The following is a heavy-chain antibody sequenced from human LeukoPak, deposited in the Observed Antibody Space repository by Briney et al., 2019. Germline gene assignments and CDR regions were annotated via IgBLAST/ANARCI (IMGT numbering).Heavy chain of an antibody. J-gene: IGHJ4*02. CDR1: GFAVSSNH. D-gene: IGHD3-10*01. V-gene: IGHV3-53*01. CDR3: AKDLRGGVPARLYDY. CDR2: IFNGGST. Sequence: GGSLRLSCAASGFAVSSNHMNWVRQAPGKGLEWVSVIFNGGSTYYADSVKGRFTISRDNSKNTLHLQMNSLRTEDTAVYYCAKDLRGGVPARLYDYWGQGTLVTVSS.